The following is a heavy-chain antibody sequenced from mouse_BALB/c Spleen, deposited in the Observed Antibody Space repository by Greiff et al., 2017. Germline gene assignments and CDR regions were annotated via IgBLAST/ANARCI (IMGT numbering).Heavy chain of an antibody. CDR2: ISSGGSYT. J-gene: IGHJ2*01. CDR3: TRGEDFDY. CDR1: GFTFSSYT. Sequence: DVMLVESGGGLVKPGGSLKLSCAASGFTFSSYTMSWVRQTPEKRLEWVATISSGGSYTYYPDSVKGRFTISRDNAKNTLYLQMSSLKSEDTAMYYCTRGEDFDYWGQGTTLTVSS. V-gene: IGHV5-6-4*01.